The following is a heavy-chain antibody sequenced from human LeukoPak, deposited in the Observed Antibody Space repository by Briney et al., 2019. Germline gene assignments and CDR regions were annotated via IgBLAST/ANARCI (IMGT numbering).Heavy chain of an antibody. J-gene: IGHJ4*02. Sequence: PSETLSLTCAVYGGSFSGYYWSWIRQPPGKGLEWIGEINHSGSTNYNPSLKSRVTISVDTSKNQFSLKLSSVTAADTAVYYCARDVVVTATTYYYFDYWGQGTLATVSS. D-gene: IGHD2-21*02. CDR1: GGSFSGYY. CDR3: ARDVVVTATTYYYFDY. CDR2: INHSGST. V-gene: IGHV4-34*01.